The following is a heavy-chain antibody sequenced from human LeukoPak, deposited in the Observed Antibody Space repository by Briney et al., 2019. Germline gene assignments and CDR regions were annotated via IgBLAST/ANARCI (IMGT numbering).Heavy chain of an antibody. V-gene: IGHV3-30*03. J-gene: IGHJ4*02. D-gene: IGHD2-2*01. CDR2: ISYDGSKA. CDR1: GVIFSTYA. Sequence: GGSLRLSCTVSGVIFSTYALHWVRHTPGKGLEWVAVISYDGSKADYADSAKGRFTISRDNAKNSLYLQMNSLRAEDTAVYYCARDRDIVVVPAAAFDYWGQGTLVTVSS. CDR3: ARDRDIVVVPAAAFDY.